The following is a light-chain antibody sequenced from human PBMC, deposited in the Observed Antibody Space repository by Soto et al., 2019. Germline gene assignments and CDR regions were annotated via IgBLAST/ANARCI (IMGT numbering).Light chain of an antibody. CDR3: ATWDDSLPAV. V-gene: IGLV1-44*01. Sequence: QSVLTQPPSASGTPGQRVTISCSGSSSNIGSNTVSWFQHLPGTAPKLLIYSNDQRPSGVPDRFSGSKSGTSASLAISGLQSADEADYYCATWDDSLPAVFGGGTKVTVL. CDR2: SND. J-gene: IGLJ2*01. CDR1: SSNIGSNT.